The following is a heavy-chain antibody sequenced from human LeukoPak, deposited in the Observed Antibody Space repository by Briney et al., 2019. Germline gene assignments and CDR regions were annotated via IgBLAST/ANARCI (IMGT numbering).Heavy chain of an antibody. Sequence: ASVKVSCKASGYTFTGYYMHWVRQAPGQGLEWMGWINPNSGGTNYAQKFQGRVTMTRDTSISTAYMELSRLRSDDTAVYYCARAESSNWDTKYYFDYWGQGTLVTVSS. CDR1: GYTFTGYY. CDR2: INPNSGGT. D-gene: IGHD4-11*01. CDR3: ARAESSNWDTKYYFDY. J-gene: IGHJ4*02. V-gene: IGHV1-2*02.